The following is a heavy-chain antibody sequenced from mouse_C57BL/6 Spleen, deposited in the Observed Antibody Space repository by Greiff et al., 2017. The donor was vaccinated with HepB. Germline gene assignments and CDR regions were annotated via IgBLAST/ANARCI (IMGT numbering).Heavy chain of an antibody. D-gene: IGHD1-1*01. CDR3: AREGDYYYGSSSHWYFDV. Sequence: EVQLQQSGAELVRPGSSVKMSCKTSGYTFTSHGINWVKQRPGQGLEWIGYIYIGNGYTEYNEKFKGKATLTSDTSSSTAYMQRSSLTSEDSAIYFCAREGDYYYGSSSHWYFDVWGTGTTVTVSS. J-gene: IGHJ1*03. CDR1: GYTFTSHG. V-gene: IGHV1-58*01. CDR2: IYIGNGYT.